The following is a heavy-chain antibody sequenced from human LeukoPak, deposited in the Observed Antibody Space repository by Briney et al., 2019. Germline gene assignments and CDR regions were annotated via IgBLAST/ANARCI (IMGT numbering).Heavy chain of an antibody. CDR1: GYSFTSYW. J-gene: IGHJ5*02. D-gene: IGHD6-13*01. V-gene: IGHV5-51*01. CDR2: IYPGDSDT. CDR3: ARLRVGSSSYNWLDP. Sequence: GESLKISCKGSGYSFTSYWIGWVRQMLGKGLEWMGIIYPGDSDTRYSPSFQGQVTISADKSISTAYLQWSSLKASDTAMYYCARLRVGSSSYNWLDPWGQGTLVTVSS.